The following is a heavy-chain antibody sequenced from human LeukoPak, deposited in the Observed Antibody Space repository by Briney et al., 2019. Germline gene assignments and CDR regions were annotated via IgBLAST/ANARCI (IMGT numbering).Heavy chain of an antibody. V-gene: IGHV3-48*02. D-gene: IGHD1-26*01. J-gene: IGHJ4*02. Sequence: PGGSLRLSCAASGFTFSSYAMSWVRQAPGEGLEWVSYISGGSDSIYYADSVKGRFTISRDNAKNSLYLQMNSLRDEDTAVYFCARDRPPVGAIDYWGQGTLVTVSS. CDR1: GFTFSSYA. CDR2: ISGGSDSI. CDR3: ARDRPPVGAIDY.